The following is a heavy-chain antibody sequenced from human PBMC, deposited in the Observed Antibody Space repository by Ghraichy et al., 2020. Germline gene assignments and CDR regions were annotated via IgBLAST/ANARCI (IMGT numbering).Heavy chain of an antibody. CDR1: GYTFTSYG. Sequence: ASVKVSCKASGYTFTSYGISWVRQAPGQGLEWMGWISAYNGNTNYAQKLQGRVTMTTDTSTSTAYMELRSLRSDDTAVYYCARDSGGEYSGYDSGAFDIWSQGTMVTVSS. D-gene: IGHD5-12*01. V-gene: IGHV1-18*01. J-gene: IGHJ3*02. CDR2: ISAYNGNT. CDR3: ARDSGGEYSGYDSGAFDI.